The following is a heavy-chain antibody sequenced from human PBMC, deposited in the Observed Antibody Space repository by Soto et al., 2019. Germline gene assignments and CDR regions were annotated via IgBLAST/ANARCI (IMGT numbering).Heavy chain of an antibody. CDR2: IYYSGST. D-gene: IGHD3-10*01. V-gene: IGHV4-30-4*01. Sequence: QVQLQESGPGLVKPSQTLSLTCTVSGGSISSGDYYWSWIRQPPGKGLEWIGYIYYSGSTYYNPSLKRRVTISVDTSKNQFSLKLSSVTAADTAVYYCAREWFGELLSPYNWFDPWGQGTLVTVSS. J-gene: IGHJ5*02. CDR1: GGSISSGDYY. CDR3: AREWFGELLSPYNWFDP.